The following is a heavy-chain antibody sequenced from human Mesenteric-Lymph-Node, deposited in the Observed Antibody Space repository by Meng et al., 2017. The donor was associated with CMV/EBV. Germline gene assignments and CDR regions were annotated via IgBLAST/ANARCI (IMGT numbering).Heavy chain of an antibody. CDR2: INPNSGGT. Sequence: ASVKVSCKASGYTFTGYYMHWVRQAPGQGLEWMGWINPNSGGTNCAQKFQGRVTMTRDTSISTAYMELSRLRSDDTAVYYCARDMEDIVVVRYGMDVWGQGTTVTVSS. CDR1: GYTFTGYY. CDR3: ARDMEDIVVVRYGMDV. D-gene: IGHD2-2*01. V-gene: IGHV1-2*02. J-gene: IGHJ6*02.